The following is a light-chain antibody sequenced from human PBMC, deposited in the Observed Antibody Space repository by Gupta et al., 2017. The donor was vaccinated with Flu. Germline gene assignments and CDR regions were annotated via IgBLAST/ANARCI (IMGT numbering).Light chain of an antibody. V-gene: IGLV3-1*01. CDR1: KLGDKY. Sequence: TCSGDKLGDKYASWYQQKPGQSPILVIYQDSKRPSRIPERFSGSNSGNTATLTISGTQPMDEADYYCQAWDSSSYVFGTGTMVTVL. CDR3: QAWDSSSYV. J-gene: IGLJ1*01. CDR2: QDS.